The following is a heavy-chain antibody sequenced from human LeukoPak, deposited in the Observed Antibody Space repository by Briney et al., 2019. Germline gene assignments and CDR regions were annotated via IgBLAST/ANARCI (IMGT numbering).Heavy chain of an antibody. J-gene: IGHJ4*02. CDR1: GFTFSSYS. Sequence: GGSLRLSCAASGFTFSSYSMNWVRQAPGKGLEWVSSISSSSSYIYYADSVKGRFTISRDNAKNSLYLQMNSLRAEDTAVYYCARGFVSSGYDYWGQGTLVTVSS. V-gene: IGHV3-21*01. D-gene: IGHD3-22*01. CDR3: ARGFVSSGYDY. CDR2: ISSSSSYI.